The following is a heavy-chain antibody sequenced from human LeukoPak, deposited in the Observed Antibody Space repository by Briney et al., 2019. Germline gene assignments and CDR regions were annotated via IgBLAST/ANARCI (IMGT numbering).Heavy chain of an antibody. CDR2: INPNSGGT. J-gene: IGHJ5*02. CDR1: GYTFTGYY. D-gene: IGHD3-22*01. V-gene: IGHV1-2*02. CDR3: ARDVYYYDSSPNRGGFDP. Sequence: ASVKVPCKASGYTFTGYYMHWVRQAPGQGLEWMGWINPNSGGTNYAQKFQGRVTMTRDTSISTAYMELSRLRSDDTAVYYCARDVYYYDSSPNRGGFDPWGQGTLVTVSS.